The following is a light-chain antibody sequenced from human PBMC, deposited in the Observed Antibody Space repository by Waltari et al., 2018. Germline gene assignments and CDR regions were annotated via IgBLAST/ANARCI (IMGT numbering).Light chain of an antibody. CDR1: TSDVDTHIF. CDR2: EIN. V-gene: IGLV2-14*01. Sequence: QFALTQPASVSGSPGQSITISCTVPTSDVDTHIFVSWYQRHPGNTPKLLIYEINQRPSGVSNRFSGSKSGNTASLTISGLQAEDEADYYCCTYTGRGIYVFGGGTKVTVL. CDR3: CTYTGRGIYV. J-gene: IGLJ1*01.